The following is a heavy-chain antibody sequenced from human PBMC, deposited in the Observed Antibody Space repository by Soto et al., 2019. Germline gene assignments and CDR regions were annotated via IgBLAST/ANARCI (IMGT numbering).Heavy chain of an antibody. CDR1: GFTFSDYY. CDR2: ISGSSSHT. J-gene: IGHJ4*02. Sequence: QVQLVESGGGLVKPGGSLRLSCAASGFTFSDYYMTWVRQAPGKGLEWVSYISGSSSHTNYADSVKGRFTISRDNAKNSLYLQMNSLRAEDTAVYYCARAPYSSSWYYFDYWGRGTLVTVSS. CDR3: ARAPYSSSWYYFDY. V-gene: IGHV3-11*05. D-gene: IGHD6-13*01.